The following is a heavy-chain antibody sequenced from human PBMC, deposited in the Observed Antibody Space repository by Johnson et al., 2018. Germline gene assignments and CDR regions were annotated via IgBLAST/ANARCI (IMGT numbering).Heavy chain of an antibody. V-gene: IGHV3-33*08. CDR3: ARDEGDAFDI. J-gene: IGHJ3*02. CDR1: GFTFSSYS. CDR2: IWYDGSNK. Sequence: QVQLVESGGGLVKPGGSLRLSCAASGFTFSSYSMNWVRQAPGKGLEWVAVIWYDGSNKYYVDSVKGRFTISRDNSKNTLYLQMNSLGAEDTAVYYWARDEGDAFDIWGQGTMVTVSS.